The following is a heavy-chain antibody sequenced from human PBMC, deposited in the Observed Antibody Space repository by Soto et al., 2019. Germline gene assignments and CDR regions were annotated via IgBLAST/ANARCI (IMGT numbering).Heavy chain of an antibody. D-gene: IGHD1-7*01. CDR2: IWYDGSNK. V-gene: IGHV3-33*01. J-gene: IGHJ4*02. CDR3: ARSSRRGITGTTDYFDY. CDR1: GFTFSSYG. Sequence: QVQLVESGGGVVQPGRSLRLSCAASGFTFSSYGMHWVRQAPGKGLEWVAVIWYDGSNKYYADSVKGRFTISRDNSKNTLYLQMNSLRAEDTAVYYCARSSRRGITGTTDYFDYWGQETLVTVSS.